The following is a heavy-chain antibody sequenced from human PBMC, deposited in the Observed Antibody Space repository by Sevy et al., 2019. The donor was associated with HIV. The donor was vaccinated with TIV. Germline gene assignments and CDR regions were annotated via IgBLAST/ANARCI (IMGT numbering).Heavy chain of an antibody. D-gene: IGHD3-3*01. V-gene: IGHV1-18*01. CDR2: ISAYNGNT. CDR1: GYTFTSYG. J-gene: IGHJ6*02. CDR3: ARDGPLTIFGVVIFTPHYYYGMDV. Sequence: ASVKVSCKASGYTFTSYGISWVRQAPGQGLEWMGWISAYNGNTNYAQKLQGRVTMTTDTSTSTAYMELRSLRSDDTAVYYCARDGPLTIFGVVIFTPHYYYGMDVWGQGTTVTVSS.